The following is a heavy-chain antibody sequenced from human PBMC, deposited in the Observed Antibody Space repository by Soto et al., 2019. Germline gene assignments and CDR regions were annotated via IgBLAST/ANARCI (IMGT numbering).Heavy chain of an antibody. CDR1: GGSISSSSYY. V-gene: IGHV4-39*01. Sequence: GSLRLSCTVSGGSISSSSYYWGWIRQPPGKGLEWIGSIYYSGSTYYNPSLKSRVTISVDTSKNQFSLKLSSVTAADTAVYYCARFNVLLWFGELFPGNVGYWGQGTLVTVSS. CDR2: IYYSGST. D-gene: IGHD3-10*01. J-gene: IGHJ4*02. CDR3: ARFNVLLWFGELFPGNVGY.